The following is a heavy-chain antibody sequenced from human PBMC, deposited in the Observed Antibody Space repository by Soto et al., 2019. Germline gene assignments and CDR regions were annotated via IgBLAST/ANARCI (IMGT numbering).Heavy chain of an antibody. D-gene: IGHD6-13*01. CDR3: ARLRGSSSWYYYYGMDG. CDR2: INAGNGNT. V-gene: IGHV1-3*01. J-gene: IGHJ6*02. CDR1: GYTFTSYA. Sequence: ASVKVSCKASGYTFTSYAMHWVRQAPGQRFEWMGWINAGNGNTKYSQKFQGRVTITRDTSASTAYMELSSLRSEDTAVYYCARLRGSSSWYYYYGMDGWGQGTTVTLSS.